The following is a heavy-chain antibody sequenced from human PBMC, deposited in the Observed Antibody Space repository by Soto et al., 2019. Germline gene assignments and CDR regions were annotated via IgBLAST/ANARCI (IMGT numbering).Heavy chain of an antibody. V-gene: IGHV4-34*01. CDR2: INHSGST. CDR1: GGSFSGYY. J-gene: IGHJ4*02. CDR3: ARGNRGYSYGAYYFDY. D-gene: IGHD5-18*01. Sequence: QVQLQQWGAGLLKPSETLSLTCAVYGGSFSGYYWSWIRQPPGKGLEWIGEINHSGSTNYNPSLKSRVTISVDTSKNQFSLKLSSVTAADTAVYYCARGNRGYSYGAYYFDYWGQGTLVTVSS.